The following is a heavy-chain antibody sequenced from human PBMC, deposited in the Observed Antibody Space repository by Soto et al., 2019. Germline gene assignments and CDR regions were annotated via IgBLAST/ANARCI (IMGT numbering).Heavy chain of an antibody. CDR1: GDANGSYA. CDR2: IIPIFGTA. Sequence: VQLCWQASGDANGSYASRLVRQAPGQGLEWMGGIIPIFGTANYAQKFQGRVTITADESTSTAYMELSSLRSEGTAVYCCARLLDVEGLWGQRTLVTGFS. J-gene: IGHJ4*02. CDR3: ARLLDVEGL. D-gene: IGHD3-3*02. V-gene: IGHV1-69*01.